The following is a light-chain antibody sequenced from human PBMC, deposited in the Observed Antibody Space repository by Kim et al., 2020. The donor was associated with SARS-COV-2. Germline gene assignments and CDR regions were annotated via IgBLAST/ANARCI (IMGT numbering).Light chain of an antibody. CDR1: GGSIASNY. V-gene: IGLV6-57*03. J-gene: IGLJ2*01. Sequence: GKTVTISCTRSGGSIASNYVQWDQQRPGSAPTTVIYEDNQRPSGVPDRFSGSIDSSSNSASLTISGLKTEDEADYYCQSYDSSSVVFGGGTQLTVL. CDR2: EDN. CDR3: QSYDSSSVV.